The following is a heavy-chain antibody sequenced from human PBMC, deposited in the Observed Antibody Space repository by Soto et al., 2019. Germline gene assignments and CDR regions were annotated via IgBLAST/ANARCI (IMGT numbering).Heavy chain of an antibody. Sequence: QVQLVESGGGVVQPGRSLRLSCAASGFTFSSYGMHWVRQAPGKGLEWVAVISYDGSNKYYADSVKGRFTISRDNSKNTLYLQMNSLRAEDTAVYYCAKVPGIAATGIWGQGTMVTASS. V-gene: IGHV3-30*18. D-gene: IGHD6-13*01. CDR1: GFTFSSYG. J-gene: IGHJ3*02. CDR3: AKVPGIAATGI. CDR2: ISYDGSNK.